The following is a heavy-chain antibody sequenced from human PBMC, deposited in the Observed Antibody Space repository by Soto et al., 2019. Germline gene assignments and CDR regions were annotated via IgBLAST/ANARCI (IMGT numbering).Heavy chain of an antibody. Sequence: SGGSLRLSCAASGFTFTRYSMNWVRQAPGKGLEWVSSISSTTNYIYYGDSMKGRFTISRDNAKNSLYLEMNSLRAEDAAVYYCARESEDLTSNFDYWGQGTLVTVSS. CDR2: ISSTTNYI. CDR3: ARESEDLTSNFDY. CDR1: GFTFTRYS. V-gene: IGHV3-21*06. J-gene: IGHJ4*02.